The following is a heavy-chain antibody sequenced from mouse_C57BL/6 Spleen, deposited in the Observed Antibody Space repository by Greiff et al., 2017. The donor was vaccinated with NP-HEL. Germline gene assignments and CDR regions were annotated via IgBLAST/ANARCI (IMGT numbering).Heavy chain of an antibody. D-gene: IGHD4-1*01. CDR1: GYSFTSYY. CDR3: ARSWDEGAWFAY. Sequence: QVQLQQSGPELVKPGASVKISCKASGYSFTSYYIHWVKQRPGQGLEWIGWIYPGSGNTKYNEKFKGKATLTADTSSSTAYMQLSSLTSEDSAVYYCARSWDEGAWFAYWGQGTLVTVSA. J-gene: IGHJ3*01. CDR2: IYPGSGNT. V-gene: IGHV1-66*01.